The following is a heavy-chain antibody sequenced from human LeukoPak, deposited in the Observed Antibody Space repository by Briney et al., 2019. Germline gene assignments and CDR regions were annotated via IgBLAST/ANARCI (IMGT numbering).Heavy chain of an antibody. J-gene: IGHJ4*02. CDR1: GFTFRSYA. CDR2: SSGSGGST. Sequence: QTGGSLRLSCAASGFTFRSYAMSWVRQAPGKGLEWVPVSSGSGGSTYYANSVKGRFTISRDNFKNTLYLQMSSLRAEDTAVYYCAKESAGYPDYWGQGTLVTVSS. CDR3: AKESAGYPDY. D-gene: IGHD1-26*01. V-gene: IGHV3-23*01.